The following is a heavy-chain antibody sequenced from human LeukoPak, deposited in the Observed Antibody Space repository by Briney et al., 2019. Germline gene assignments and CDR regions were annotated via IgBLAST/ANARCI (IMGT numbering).Heavy chain of an antibody. J-gene: IGHJ4*02. D-gene: IGHD3-10*01. CDR1: GYTLTELS. Sequence: ASVKVSCKVSGYTLTELSMHWVRQAPGKGLEWMGGFDPEDGETIYAQKFQGRVTMTRDTSISTAYMELSRLRSDDTAVYYCARVSTMVRGSPIDYWGQGTLVTVSS. CDR3: ARVSTMVRGSPIDY. CDR2: FDPEDGET. V-gene: IGHV1-24*01.